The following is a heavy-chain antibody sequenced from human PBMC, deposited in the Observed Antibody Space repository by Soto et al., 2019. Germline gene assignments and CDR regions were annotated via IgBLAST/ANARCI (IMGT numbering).Heavy chain of an antibody. CDR2: INHSGST. Sequence: PSETLSLTCAVYGGSFSGSYWSWIRQPPGKGLEWIGEINHSGSTNYNPSLKSRVTISVDTSKNQFSLKLSSVTAADTAVYYCARSRYYYGSGSYYYYYYGMDVWGQGTTVTVSS. J-gene: IGHJ6*02. D-gene: IGHD3-10*01. CDR3: ARSRYYYGSGSYYYYYYGMDV. CDR1: GGSFSGSY. V-gene: IGHV4-34*01.